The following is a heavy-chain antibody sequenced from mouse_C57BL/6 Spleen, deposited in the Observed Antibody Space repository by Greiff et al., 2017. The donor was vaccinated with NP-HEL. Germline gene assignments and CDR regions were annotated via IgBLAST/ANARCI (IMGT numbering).Heavy chain of an antibody. CDR3: ARDLYGNWFAY. D-gene: IGHD2-1*01. CDR1: GFTFSSYA. CDR2: ISDGGSYT. Sequence: EVKVVESGGGLVQPGGSLKLSCAASGFTFSSYAMSWVRQTPEKRLEWVATISDGGSYTYYPDNVKGRFTISRDNAKNNLYLQMSHLKSEDTAMYYCARDLYGNWFAYWGQGTLVTVSA. V-gene: IGHV5-4*01. J-gene: IGHJ3*01.